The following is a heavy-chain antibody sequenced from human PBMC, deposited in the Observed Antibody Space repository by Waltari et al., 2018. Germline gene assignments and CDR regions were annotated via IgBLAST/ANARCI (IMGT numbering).Heavy chain of an antibody. V-gene: IGHV4-59*01. CDR3: ARAQYSYGRYDAFDI. CDR1: GGSISSYY. Sequence: QVQLQESGPGLVKPSETLSLTCTVPGGSISSYYWSWIRQPPGKGLEWIGYIYYSGSTNYNPSLKSRVTISVDTSKNQFSLKLSSVTAADTAVYYCARAQYSYGRYDAFDIWGQGTMVTVSS. D-gene: IGHD5-18*01. J-gene: IGHJ3*02. CDR2: IYYSGST.